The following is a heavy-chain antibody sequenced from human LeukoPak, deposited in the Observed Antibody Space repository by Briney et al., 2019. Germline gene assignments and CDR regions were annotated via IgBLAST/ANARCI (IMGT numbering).Heavy chain of an antibody. D-gene: IGHD3-9*01. Sequence: SQTLSLTCAISGDSVSSNSAAWNWIRQSPSRGLEWLGRTYYRSKWYNDYAVSVKSRITINPDTSKNQFSLRLNSVTAADTAVYYCARDQILTGHLPDYWGQGTLVTVSS. CDR1: GDSVSSNSAA. CDR2: TYYRSKWYN. V-gene: IGHV6-1*01. J-gene: IGHJ4*02. CDR3: ARDQILTGHLPDY.